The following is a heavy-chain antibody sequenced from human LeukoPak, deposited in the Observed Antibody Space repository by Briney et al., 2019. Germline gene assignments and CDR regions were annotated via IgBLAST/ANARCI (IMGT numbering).Heavy chain of an antibody. CDR2: VSGSGDST. Sequence: GGSLRLSCAASGFTFSSYAMSWVRLAPGKGLEWVSAVSGSGDSTYYADSVKGRFTISRDNSKNTLHLQMNSLRAGDTAVYYYYGLDVWGQGTTVTVSS. V-gene: IGHV3-23*01. J-gene: IGHJ6*02. CDR1: GFTFSSYA. CDR3: YGLDV.